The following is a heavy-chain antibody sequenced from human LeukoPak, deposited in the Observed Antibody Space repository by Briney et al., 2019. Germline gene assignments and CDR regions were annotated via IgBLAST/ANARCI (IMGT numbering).Heavy chain of an antibody. J-gene: IGHJ4*02. CDR1: GYTFTKYG. Sequence: GASVKVSCKASGYTFTKYGITWVRQAPGQGPEWVGWISAYNGHTESAQKFQGRATMTTDTSTNTAYMELRSLRSDDTAVYYCARTGIDYGDYGLLDYWGQGSLVTVSS. D-gene: IGHD4-17*01. CDR3: ARTGIDYGDYGLLDY. CDR2: ISAYNGHT. V-gene: IGHV1-18*01.